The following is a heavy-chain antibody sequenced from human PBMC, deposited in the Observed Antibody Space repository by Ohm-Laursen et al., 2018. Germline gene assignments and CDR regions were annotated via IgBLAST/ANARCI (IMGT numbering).Heavy chain of an antibody. CDR1: GFTFSSYA. D-gene: IGHD3-22*01. Sequence: SLRLSCAASGFTFSSYAMSWVRQAPGKGLEWVSAISGSGGSTYYADSVKGRFTISRDNSKNTLYLQMNSLRVEDTAVYYCARDRWYDSSGYRGIDPWGQGTLVTVSS. CDR3: ARDRWYDSSGYRGIDP. J-gene: IGHJ5*02. CDR2: ISGSGGST. V-gene: IGHV3-23*01.